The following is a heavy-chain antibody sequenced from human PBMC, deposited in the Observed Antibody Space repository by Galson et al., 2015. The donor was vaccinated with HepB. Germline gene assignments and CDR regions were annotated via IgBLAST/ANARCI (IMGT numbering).Heavy chain of an antibody. CDR3: ARDHSSSWDRRYYYYGMDV. J-gene: IGHJ6*02. CDR2: IIPIFGTA. V-gene: IGHV1-69*13. D-gene: IGHD6-13*01. Sequence: SVKVSCKASGGTFSSYAISWVRQAPGQGLEWMGGIIPIFGTANYAQKFQGRVTITADESTSTAYMELSSLRSEDTAVYYCARDHSSSWDRRYYYYGMDVWGQGTTVTVSS. CDR1: GGTFSSYA.